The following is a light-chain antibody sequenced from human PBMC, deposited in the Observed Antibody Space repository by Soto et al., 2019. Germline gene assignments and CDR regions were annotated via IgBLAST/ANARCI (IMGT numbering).Light chain of an antibody. Sequence: EIVLTQSPGTLSLSPGERATLSCRASRSLSSRYVVWYQQKPGQAPRLLIYAASRRATGIPDRFSGSGSATEYTLTISRLEPEDFAVYYCQQQGTFGQGTKVEIK. J-gene: IGKJ2*01. V-gene: IGKV3-20*01. CDR1: RSLSSRY. CDR2: AAS. CDR3: QQQGT.